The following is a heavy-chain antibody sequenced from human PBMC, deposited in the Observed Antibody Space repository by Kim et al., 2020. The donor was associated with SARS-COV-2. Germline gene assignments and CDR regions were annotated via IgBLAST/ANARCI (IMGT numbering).Heavy chain of an antibody. Sequence: GESLKISCKGSGFSFTSYWIGWVRQMPGKGLEWVGIIYPGDSDSRYRTSFHGQVTISADKSISTDYLQWSSLKASDTAMYCCARGGSGCYVDYWGQGTLVTVSS. D-gene: IGHD3-10*01. J-gene: IGHJ4*02. CDR1: GFSFTSYW. CDR2: IYPGDSDS. V-gene: IGHV5-51*01. CDR3: ARGGSGCYVDY.